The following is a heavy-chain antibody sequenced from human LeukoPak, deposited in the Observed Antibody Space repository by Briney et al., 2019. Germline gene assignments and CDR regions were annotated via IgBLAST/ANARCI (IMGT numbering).Heavy chain of an antibody. D-gene: IGHD3-3*01. Sequence: GGSLRLSCAASGFTFSSYSMNWVRQAPGKGLEWVSSISSSSSYIYYADSVKGRFTISRDNAKNSLYLQMNSLRAEDTAVYYCARGDFWSGYYISYWGQGTLVTVSS. V-gene: IGHV3-21*04. CDR2: ISSSSSYI. J-gene: IGHJ4*02. CDR1: GFTFSSYS. CDR3: ARGDFWSGYYISY.